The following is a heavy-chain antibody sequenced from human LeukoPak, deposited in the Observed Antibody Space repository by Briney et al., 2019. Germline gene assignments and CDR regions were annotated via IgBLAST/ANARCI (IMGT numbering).Heavy chain of an antibody. D-gene: IGHD4-17*01. V-gene: IGHV3-49*04. CDR2: IRSKAYGGTT. J-gene: IGHJ4*02. Sequence: GGSLRLSCTASGFTFGDYAMSWVRQAPGKGLEWVGFIRSKAYGGTTEYAASVKGRFTIPRDDSKSIAYLQMNSLKTEDTAVYYCTREPLLTFYGDYPYFDYWGQGTLVTVSS. CDR1: GFTFGDYA. CDR3: TREPLLTFYGDYPYFDY.